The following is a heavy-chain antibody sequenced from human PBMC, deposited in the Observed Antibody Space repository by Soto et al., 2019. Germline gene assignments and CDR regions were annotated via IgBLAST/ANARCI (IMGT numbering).Heavy chain of an antibody. J-gene: IGHJ6*02. CDR2: ISSSSSYI. CDR3: AREKYDFWSGYHNYGMDV. Sequence: GGSRRLSCAASGFTFSSYSMNWVRQAPGKGLEWVSSISSSSSYIYYADSVKGRFTISRDNAKNSLYLQMNSLRAEDTAVYYCAREKYDFWSGYHNYGMDVWGQGTTVTVSS. V-gene: IGHV3-21*01. CDR1: GFTFSSYS. D-gene: IGHD3-3*01.